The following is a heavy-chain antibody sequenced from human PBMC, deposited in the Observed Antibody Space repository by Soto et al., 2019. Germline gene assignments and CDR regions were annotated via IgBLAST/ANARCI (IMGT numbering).Heavy chain of an antibody. CDR3: AKDALMGASKVCFDY. CDR2: ISSSGSTI. V-gene: IGHV3-48*03. D-gene: IGHD1-26*01. Sequence: GGSLRLSCAASGFTFSSYEMNWVRQAPGKGLEWVSYISSSGSTIYYADSVKGRFTISRDNAKNSLYLQMNSLRAEDTAVYYCAKDALMGASKVCFDYWGQGTLVIVS. J-gene: IGHJ4*02. CDR1: GFTFSSYE.